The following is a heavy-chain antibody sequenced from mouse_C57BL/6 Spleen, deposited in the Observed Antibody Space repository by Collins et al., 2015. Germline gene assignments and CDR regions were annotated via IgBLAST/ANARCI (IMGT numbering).Heavy chain of an antibody. CDR2: INPSNGGT. D-gene: IGHD1-1*01. Sequence: QVQLQQSGAELVKPGASVKLSCKASGYTFTSYYMYWVKQRPGQGLEWIGEINPSNGGTNFNEKFKSKATLTVDKSSSTAYMQLSSLTSEDSAVYYCTRDYYYGSSYGFAYWGQGTLVTVSA. CDR3: TRDYYYGSSYGFAY. J-gene: IGHJ3*01. V-gene: IGHV1S81*02. CDR1: GYTFTSYY.